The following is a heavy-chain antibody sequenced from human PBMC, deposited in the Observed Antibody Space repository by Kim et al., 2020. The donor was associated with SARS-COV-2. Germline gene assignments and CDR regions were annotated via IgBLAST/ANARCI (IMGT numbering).Heavy chain of an antibody. Sequence: GGSLRLSCAASGFTLSAYYMTWIRQAPGKGLEWVSYIGLGGREIFYVDSMKGRFTISRDDAKNSLYLQMNSLRVDDTAVYYCARAHYGLDAWGQGTTVTVS. CDR1: GFTLSAYY. CDR2: IGLGGREI. J-gene: IGHJ6*02. CDR3: ARAHYGLDA. V-gene: IGHV3-11*01.